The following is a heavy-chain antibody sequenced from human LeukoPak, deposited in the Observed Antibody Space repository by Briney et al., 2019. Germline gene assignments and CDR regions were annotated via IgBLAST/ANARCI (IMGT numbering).Heavy chain of an antibody. V-gene: IGHV3-7*01. D-gene: IGHD7-27*01. J-gene: IGHJ4*02. CDR1: GFPFSSYW. CDR3: ARGFTGDPFDY. Sequence: GGSLRLSCAASGFPFSSYWMSWVRQAPGKGLEWVANIKQDGGEKFYVDSVKGRFTISRDNAKNSLYLQMNSLRAEDTAVYYCARGFTGDPFDYWGQGTLVTVSS. CDR2: IKQDGGEK.